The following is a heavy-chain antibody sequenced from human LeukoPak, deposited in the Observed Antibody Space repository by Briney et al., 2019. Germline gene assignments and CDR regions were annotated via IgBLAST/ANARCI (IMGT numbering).Heavy chain of an antibody. Sequence: GGSLRLSCAASGFTFSSYAMSWVRQAPGKGLEWVSAISGSGGSTYYADSVKGRFTISRDNSKNTLYLQMNSLRAADTAVYYCADYYDSSGYSPSGYWGQGTLVTVSS. CDR1: GFTFSSYA. D-gene: IGHD3-22*01. J-gene: IGHJ4*02. CDR2: ISGSGGST. V-gene: IGHV3-23*01. CDR3: ADYYDSSGYSPSGY.